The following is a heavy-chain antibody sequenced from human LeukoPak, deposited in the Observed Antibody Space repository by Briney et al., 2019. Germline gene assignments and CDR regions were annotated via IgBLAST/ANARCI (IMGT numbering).Heavy chain of an antibody. CDR1: GYTSTSYY. V-gene: IGHV1-46*01. CDR2: INPSGGST. Sequence: GASVKVSCKACGYTSTSYYMHWARQAPGQGLEWMGIINPSGGSTSYAQKFQGRVTMTRDTSTSTVYMELSSLRSEDTAVYYCAREAMVRGVMPNWFDPWGQGTLVTVSS. J-gene: IGHJ5*02. D-gene: IGHD3-10*01. CDR3: AREAMVRGVMPNWFDP.